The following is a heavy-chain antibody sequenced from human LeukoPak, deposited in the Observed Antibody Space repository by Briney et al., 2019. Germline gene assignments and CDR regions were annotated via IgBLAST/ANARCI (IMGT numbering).Heavy chain of an antibody. V-gene: IGHV3-33*08. D-gene: IGHD2-2*01. J-gene: IGHJ4*02. CDR1: GFTFNSYA. CDR2: IWYDGSNK. CDR3: ARDGSSTSWIY. Sequence: GGSLRLSCAASGFTFNSYAVSWVRQAPGKGLEWVAVIWYDGSNKYYADSVKGRFTISRDNSKNTLYLQMNSLRAEDTAVYYCARDGSSTSWIYWGQGTLVTVSS.